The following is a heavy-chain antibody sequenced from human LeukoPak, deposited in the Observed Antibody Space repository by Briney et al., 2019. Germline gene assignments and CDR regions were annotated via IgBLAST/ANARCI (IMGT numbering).Heavy chain of an antibody. Sequence: GGSLRLSCAGSGFNFSSSAMSWVRQTPGKGLEWVSSITGNGATTSYSDSVKGRFTISRDNSKNTLSLQMNSLRVEDTAVYYCAKERRRVDTEMVRSYYFENWGQGTLVTVSS. CDR3: AKERRRVDTEMVRSYYFEN. CDR1: GFNFSSSA. V-gene: IGHV3-23*01. CDR2: ITGNGATT. D-gene: IGHD5-18*01. J-gene: IGHJ4*02.